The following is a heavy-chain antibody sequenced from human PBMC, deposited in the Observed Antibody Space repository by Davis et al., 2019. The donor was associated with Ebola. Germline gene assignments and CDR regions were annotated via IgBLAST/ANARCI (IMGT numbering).Heavy chain of an antibody. CDR2: ISSSSRTI. CDR1: GFTFTNYN. D-gene: IGHD3-16*01. Sequence: GESLKISCAASGFTFTNYNMNWVRQAPGKGLEWVSYISSSSRTIYYADSVKGRFTISRDNAKNSLYLQMNSLRDEDTAVYYCAREDYESLEMDVWGKGTTVTVSS. J-gene: IGHJ6*04. V-gene: IGHV3-48*02. CDR3: AREDYESLEMDV.